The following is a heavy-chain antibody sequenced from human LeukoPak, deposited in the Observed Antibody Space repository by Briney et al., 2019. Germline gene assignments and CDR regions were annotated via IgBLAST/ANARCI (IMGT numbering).Heavy chain of an antibody. CDR2: VSAYNGNT. D-gene: IGHD3-16*02. V-gene: IGHV1-18*01. Sequence: ASVKVSCKASGYTFTSTGICWVRQAPGQGLEWMGWVSAYNGNTNYAQKFRGRVTMTRDTSTNTAYMELRSLRSDDTAVYYCARASDYVWGSYRYSPFDIWGQGTMVTVSS. CDR1: GYTFTSTG. J-gene: IGHJ3*02. CDR3: ARASDYVWGSYRYSPFDI.